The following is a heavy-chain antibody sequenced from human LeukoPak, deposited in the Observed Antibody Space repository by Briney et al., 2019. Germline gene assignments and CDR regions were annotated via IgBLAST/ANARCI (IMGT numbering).Heavy chain of an antibody. V-gene: IGHV6-1*01. D-gene: IGHD1-26*01. CDR2: TYYRSKWYK. J-gene: IGHJ3*02. Sequence: SQTLSLTCAISGDSVSSNSATWNWIRQSPSRGLEWLGRTYYRSKWYKYYAVSVKGRITINPDTSKNQFSLQLSSVTAADTAVYYCARVRSGSYLTHRHGAFDIWGQGTMVTVSS. CDR1: GDSVSSNSAT. CDR3: ARVRSGSYLTHRHGAFDI.